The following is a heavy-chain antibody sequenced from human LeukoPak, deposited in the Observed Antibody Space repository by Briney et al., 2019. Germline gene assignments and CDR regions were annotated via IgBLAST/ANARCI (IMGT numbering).Heavy chain of an antibody. V-gene: IGHV3-20*04. CDR1: GFTFDDYG. D-gene: IGHD3-22*01. Sequence: GGSLRLSCAASGFTFDDYGMSWVRQAPGKGLEWVSGINWNGDSTGYADSVKGRFTISRDNAKNSLYLQMNSLRAEDTASYYCARDPTYYYDSSGYYLDYWGQGTLVTVSS. CDR3: ARDPTYYYDSSGYYLDY. CDR2: INWNGDST. J-gene: IGHJ4*02.